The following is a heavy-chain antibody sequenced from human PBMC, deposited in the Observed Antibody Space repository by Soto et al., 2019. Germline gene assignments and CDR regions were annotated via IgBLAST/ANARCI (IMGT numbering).Heavy chain of an antibody. CDR3: AKDLLFIVGASYYYYYGMDV. D-gene: IGHD1-26*01. V-gene: IGHV3-30*18. CDR2: ISYDGSNK. Sequence: QVQLVESGGGGVQPGRSLRLSCAASGFTFSSYGMHWVRQAPGKGLEWVAVISYDGSNKYYADSVKGRFTISRDNSKNTLYLQMNSLRAEDTAVYYCAKDLLFIVGASYYYYYGMDVWGQGTTVTVSS. CDR1: GFTFSSYG. J-gene: IGHJ6*02.